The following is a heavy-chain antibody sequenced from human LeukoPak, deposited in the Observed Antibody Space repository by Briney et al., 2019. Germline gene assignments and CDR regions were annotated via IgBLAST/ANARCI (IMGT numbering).Heavy chain of an antibody. CDR1: GGSTSSSRY. Sequence: SETLSLTCTVSGGSTSSSRYWGWIRQPPGKGLEWIGSTDYSGGTYYNTFLKSRVTISVDTSKKQFSLKLSSVTAADTAVYYCARSSYGAGSKPYWVDYWAQATLVTVSS. CDR2: TDYSGGT. CDR3: ARSSYGAGSKPYWVDY. D-gene: IGHD3-10*01. J-gene: IGHJ4*02. V-gene: IGHV4-39*01.